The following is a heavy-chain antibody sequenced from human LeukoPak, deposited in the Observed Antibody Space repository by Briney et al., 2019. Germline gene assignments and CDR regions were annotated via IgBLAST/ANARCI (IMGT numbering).Heavy chain of an antibody. V-gene: IGHV6-1*01. Sequence: SQTLSLTCAISGDSVSSNSAAWNWIRQSPSRGLEWLGRTYYRSKFYYDYAVSVKSRITVNPDTSKNQFSLQLDSVTPEDTAVYCCARAEYRAVAATFDSWGQGTLVTVSS. J-gene: IGHJ5*01. CDR2: TYYRSKFYY. CDR1: GDSVSSNSAA. CDR3: ARAEYRAVAATFDS. D-gene: IGHD6-19*01.